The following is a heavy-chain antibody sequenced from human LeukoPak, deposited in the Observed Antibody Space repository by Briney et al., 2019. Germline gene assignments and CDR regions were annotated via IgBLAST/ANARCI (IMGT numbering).Heavy chain of an antibody. J-gene: IGHJ6*03. CDR3: ARVSSGSPLWYYYYYMDV. V-gene: IGHV1-18*01. Sequence: ASVKVSCKASGYTFTSYGISWVRQAPGQGLEWMGWISAYNGNTNYAQKLQGRVTMTTDTSTSTACMELRSLRSDDTAVYYCARVSSGSPLWYYYYYMDVWGKGTTVTISS. CDR2: ISAYNGNT. D-gene: IGHD3-10*01. CDR1: GYTFTSYG.